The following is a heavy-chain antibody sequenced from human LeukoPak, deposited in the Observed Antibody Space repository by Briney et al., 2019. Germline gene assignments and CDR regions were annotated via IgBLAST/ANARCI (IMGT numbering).Heavy chain of an antibody. D-gene: IGHD3-16*01. J-gene: IGHJ4*02. CDR3: ARGGTTRDYFWGSEDY. V-gene: IGHV1-46*01. Sequence: ASVKVSCKASGYTFTSYYMHWVRQAPGQGLEWMGIINPSSGSTSYAQKFQGRVTMTRDTSTGTFYMELNSLRSEDTAVFYCARGGTTRDYFWGSEDYWGQGTLVTVSS. CDR1: GYTFTSYY. CDR2: INPSSGST.